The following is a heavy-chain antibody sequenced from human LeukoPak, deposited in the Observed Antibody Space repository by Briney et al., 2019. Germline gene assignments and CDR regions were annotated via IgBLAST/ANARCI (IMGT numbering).Heavy chain of an antibody. D-gene: IGHD2-15*01. J-gene: IGHJ6*02. Sequence: GASVKVSCKVSGYTLTELSMHWVRQAPGKGLEWMGGFDPEDGETIYAQKFQGRVTMTEDTSTDTAYMELSSLRAEDTAVYYCARDMRYCSGGSCSYPYYYYYGMDVWGQGTTVTVSS. CDR1: GYTLTELS. V-gene: IGHV1-24*01. CDR2: FDPEDGET. CDR3: ARDMRYCSGGSCSYPYYYYYGMDV.